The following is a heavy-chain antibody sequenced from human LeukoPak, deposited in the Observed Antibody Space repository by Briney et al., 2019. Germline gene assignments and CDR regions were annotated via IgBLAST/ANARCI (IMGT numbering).Heavy chain of an antibody. V-gene: IGHV3-11*05. J-gene: IGHJ6*02. CDR2: ITGSSSYT. CDR3: GRANYGMDV. Sequence: PGGSLRLSCTASGFTFSDYYISWIRQAPEMGLEWVSYITGSSSYTNYADSVKGRFTISRDNTKNSLYLQMNSLRAEDTAVYYCGRANYGMDVWGLGTTVTVSS. CDR1: GFTFSDYY.